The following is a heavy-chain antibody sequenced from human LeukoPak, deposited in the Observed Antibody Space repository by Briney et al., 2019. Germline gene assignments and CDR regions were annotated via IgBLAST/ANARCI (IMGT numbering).Heavy chain of an antibody. CDR2: IKQDGSEK. CDR1: GFTFNSYW. J-gene: IGHJ4*02. CDR3: ARSRHYYEY. V-gene: IGHV3-7*01. Sequence: TGGSLRLSCAASGFTFNSYWMSWVRQAPGKGLEWVANIKQDGSEKYYVDSVKGRFTISRDNAKNSLYLQMNSLRAEDTAVYYCARSRHYYEYWGQGTLVTVSS.